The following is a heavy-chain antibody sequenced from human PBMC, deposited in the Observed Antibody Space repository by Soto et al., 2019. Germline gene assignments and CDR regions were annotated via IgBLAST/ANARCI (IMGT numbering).Heavy chain of an antibody. CDR1: GFSISNFW. J-gene: IGHJ4*02. CDR2: IKQDGSEK. V-gene: IGHV3-7*01. D-gene: IGHD3-22*01. Sequence: SLRLSCAASGFSISNFWMSWVRQAPGKGLEWVANIKQDGSEKYYVDSVKGRFTISRDNAKNSLYLQMNSLRAEDTAMYYCTSSFYYDTSGYDWGQGTLGTVS. CDR3: TSSFYYDTSGYD.